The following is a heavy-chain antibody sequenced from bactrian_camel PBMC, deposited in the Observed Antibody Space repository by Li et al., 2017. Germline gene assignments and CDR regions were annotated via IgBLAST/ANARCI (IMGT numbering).Heavy chain of an antibody. CDR1: GYTRDTFC. D-gene: IGHD1*01. CDR2: IDSDGRTT. V-gene: IGHV3S31*01. J-gene: IGHJ4*01. Sequence: VQLVESGGGSVRAGGSPRLACAVSGYTRDTFCMGWFRRGPGRSREGVAGIDSDGRTTYSPSVNGRFTISRDSATNTLYLQMNSLKPEDTAMYYCAAPCTVDASYRGQGTQVTVS. CDR3: AAPCTVDASY.